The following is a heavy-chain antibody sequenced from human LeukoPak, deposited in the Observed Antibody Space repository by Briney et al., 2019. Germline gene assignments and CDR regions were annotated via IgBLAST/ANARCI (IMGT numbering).Heavy chain of an antibody. D-gene: IGHD3-22*01. CDR2: ISASVGTT. J-gene: IGHJ4*02. Sequence: GGSPRLSCAASGFTFSSYAMSWVRQAPGKGLEWVSAISASVGTTYYADSVKGRFTISRDNSKNTLYLQMNSLRAEDTAVYYCARTYFYDSGGYYYWGQGTLVTVSS. CDR3: ARTYFYDSGGYYY. CDR1: GFTFSSYA. V-gene: IGHV3-23*01.